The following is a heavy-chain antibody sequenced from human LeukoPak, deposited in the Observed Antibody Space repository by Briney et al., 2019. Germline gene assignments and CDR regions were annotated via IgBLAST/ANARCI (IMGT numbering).Heavy chain of an antibody. V-gene: IGHV4-59*01. D-gene: IGHD6-13*01. Sequence: SETLSLTCTVSGGSISSYYWSWIRQPPGKGLEWIGYIYYSGSTNYNPSLKSRVTISVDTSKNQFSLKLSSVTAADTAVYYCAGKRSWYGGCDYWGQGTLVTVSS. CDR1: GGSISSYY. CDR2: IYYSGST. J-gene: IGHJ4*02. CDR3: AGKRSWYGGCDY.